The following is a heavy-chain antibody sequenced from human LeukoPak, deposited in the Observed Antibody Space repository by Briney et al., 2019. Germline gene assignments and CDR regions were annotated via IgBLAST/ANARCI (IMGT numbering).Heavy chain of an antibody. CDR3: ARGGLLGAIGYYFDY. CDR1: GYTFTSYG. J-gene: IGHJ4*02. V-gene: IGHV1-46*01. Sequence: ASVKVSCKASGYTFTSYGISWVRQAPGQGLEWMGIINPSGGSTSYAQKFQGRVTMTRDTSTSTVYMELSSLRSEDTAVYYCARGGLLGAIGYYFDYWGQGTLVTVSS. D-gene: IGHD1-26*01. CDR2: INPSGGST.